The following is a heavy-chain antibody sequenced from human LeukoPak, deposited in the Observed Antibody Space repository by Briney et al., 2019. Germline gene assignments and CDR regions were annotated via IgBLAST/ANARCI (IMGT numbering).Heavy chain of an antibody. CDR2: IYSGGST. D-gene: IGHD3-10*01. Sequence: PGGSLTLSCAASGFTVSSNYMSWVRQAPGKGLEWVSVIYSGGSTYYADSVKGRFTISRDNSKNTLYLQMNSLRAEDTAVYYCAGVPITWGAYWGQGTLVTVSS. V-gene: IGHV3-66*01. CDR3: AGVPITWGAY. CDR1: GFTVSSNY. J-gene: IGHJ4*02.